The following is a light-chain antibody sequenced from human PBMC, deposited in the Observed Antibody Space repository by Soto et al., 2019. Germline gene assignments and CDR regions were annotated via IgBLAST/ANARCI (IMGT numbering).Light chain of an antibody. V-gene: IGKV1-9*01. CDR2: AAS. Sequence: IQLTQSRSSLSASVGDRVTITCLARQGISSYLAWYQQKAGQAPKFLIYAASTLQSGVPSRYRGSGSGTDFTLTISSLQPEDFETYYCQQLNSYPITFGQGTRLEIK. CDR1: QGISSY. CDR3: QQLNSYPIT. J-gene: IGKJ5*01.